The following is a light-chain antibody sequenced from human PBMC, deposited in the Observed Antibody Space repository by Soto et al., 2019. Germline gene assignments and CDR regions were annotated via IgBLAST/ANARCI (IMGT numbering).Light chain of an antibody. J-gene: IGKJ2*02. CDR2: DAS. CDR3: QQYDILHRT. V-gene: IGKV1-33*01. Sequence: DIQMTQSPSSLSASVGDRVTITCQASQDINKYLNWYQQKPGKAPKLLIYDASNLETGVPSRFSGSGSGTDFTFTISSLQAEDLATYYCQQYDILHRTFGQGTKVDLK. CDR1: QDINKY.